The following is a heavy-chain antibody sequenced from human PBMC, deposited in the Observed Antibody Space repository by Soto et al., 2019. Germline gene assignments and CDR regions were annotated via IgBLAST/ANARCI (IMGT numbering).Heavy chain of an antibody. CDR2: IDPSDSYT. Sequence: GESLKISCKGSGYSFTSYWISWVRQMPGKGLEWMGRIDPSDSYTNYSPSFQGHVTISADKSISTAYLQWSSLKASDTAMYYCARLVGQDYYYYGMDVWGQGTTVTV. V-gene: IGHV5-10-1*01. CDR3: ARLVGQDYYYYGMDV. J-gene: IGHJ6*02. CDR1: GYSFTSYW. D-gene: IGHD3-10*01.